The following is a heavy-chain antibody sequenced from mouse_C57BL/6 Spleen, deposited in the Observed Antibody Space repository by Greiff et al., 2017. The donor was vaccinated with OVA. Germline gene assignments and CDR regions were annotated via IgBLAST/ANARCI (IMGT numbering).Heavy chain of an antibody. Sequence: QVQLQQPGAELVRPGSSVKLSCKASGYTFTSYWMDWVKQRPGQGLEWIGNIYPSDSETHYNQKFKDKATLTVDKSSSTAYMQLSSLTSEDSAVYDCARSAYYGSSPPFDYWGQGTTLTVSS. CDR3: ARSAYYGSSPPFDY. D-gene: IGHD1-1*01. CDR1: GYTFTSYW. V-gene: IGHV1-61*01. J-gene: IGHJ2*01. CDR2: IYPSDSET.